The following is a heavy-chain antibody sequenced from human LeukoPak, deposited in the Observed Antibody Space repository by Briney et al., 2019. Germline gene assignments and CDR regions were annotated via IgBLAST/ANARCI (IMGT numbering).Heavy chain of an antibody. CDR3: ARRIAAAGVGIVY. J-gene: IGHJ4*02. D-gene: IGHD6-13*01. Sequence: ASVKVSCKASGHTFTSYDINWVRQATGQGLEWMGWMNPDRGNTGYAQKFQGRVTMTRNPSISTAYMELSSLTSEDTAVYYCARRIAAAGVGIVYWGQGTLVTVSS. CDR1: GHTFTSYD. V-gene: IGHV1-8*01. CDR2: MNPDRGNT.